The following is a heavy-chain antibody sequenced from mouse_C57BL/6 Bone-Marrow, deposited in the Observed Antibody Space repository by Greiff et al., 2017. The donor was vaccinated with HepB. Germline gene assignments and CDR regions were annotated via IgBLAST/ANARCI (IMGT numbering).Heavy chain of an antibody. D-gene: IGHD3-2*02. J-gene: IGHJ3*01. Sequence: EVQLQQSGPVLVKPGASVKMSCKASGYTFTDYYMNWVKQSHGKSLEWIGVINPYNGGTSYNQKFKGKATLTVDKSSSTAYMELNSLTSKDSAVYYCARSGYPAWFAYWGQGTLVTVSA. V-gene: IGHV1-19*01. CDR1: GYTFTDYY. CDR2: INPYNGGT. CDR3: ARSGYPAWFAY.